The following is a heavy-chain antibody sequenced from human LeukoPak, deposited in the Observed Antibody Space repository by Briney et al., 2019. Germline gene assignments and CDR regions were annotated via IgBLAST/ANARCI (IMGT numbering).Heavy chain of an antibody. D-gene: IGHD6-19*01. CDR3: ARVQGIAVASYFDY. Sequence: GGSLRLSCAASGFTFSSYSMNWVRQAPGKGLEWVSSISSSSSYIYYADAVKGRFTISRDNARNSLSLQMNSLRADDTAVYYCARVQGIAVASYFDYWGQGTLVTVSS. J-gene: IGHJ4*02. CDR2: ISSSSSYI. CDR1: GFTFSSYS. V-gene: IGHV3-21*01.